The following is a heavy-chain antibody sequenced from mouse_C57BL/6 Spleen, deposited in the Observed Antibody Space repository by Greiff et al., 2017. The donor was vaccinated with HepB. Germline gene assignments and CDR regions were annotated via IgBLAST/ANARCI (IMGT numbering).Heavy chain of an antibody. D-gene: IGHD2-5*01. Sequence: EVNVVESGEGLVKPGGSLKLSCAASGFTFSSYAMSWVRQTPEKRLEWVAYISSGGDYIYYADTVKGRFTISRDNARNTLYLQMSSLKSEDTAMYYCTRSDYSNRYFDVWGTGTTVTVSS. V-gene: IGHV5-9-1*02. CDR2: ISSGGDYI. CDR3: TRSDYSNRYFDV. CDR1: GFTFSSYA. J-gene: IGHJ1*03.